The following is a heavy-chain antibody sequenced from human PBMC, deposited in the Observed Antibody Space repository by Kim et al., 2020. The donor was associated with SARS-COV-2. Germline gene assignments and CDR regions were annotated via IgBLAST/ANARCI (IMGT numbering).Heavy chain of an antibody. V-gene: IGHV4-4*02. J-gene: IGHJ4*02. Sequence: NYNPSLQSRVTISVDKSKTQFSLKLSSVTAADMAVYYCARTAGALQDFVYWGQGTLVTVSS. D-gene: IGHD1-26*01. CDR3: ARTAGALQDFVY.